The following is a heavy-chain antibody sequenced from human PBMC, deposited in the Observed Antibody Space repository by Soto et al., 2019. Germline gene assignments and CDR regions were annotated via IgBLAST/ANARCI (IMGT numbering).Heavy chain of an antibody. CDR3: AINEGTDGYKFAY. V-gene: IGHV1-69*01. J-gene: IGHJ4*02. CDR1: GGTFSTYD. Sequence: QVQLVQSGAEVKKPGSSVKVSCKASGGTFSTYDICWVRQAPGQGLEWMGGIIPLFGTANYAQKFQGRATIIADESTRTAYMEMRSLRSEDTAVYYCAINEGTDGYKFAYWGQGTLVTVSS. CDR2: IIPLFGTA. D-gene: IGHD5-12*01.